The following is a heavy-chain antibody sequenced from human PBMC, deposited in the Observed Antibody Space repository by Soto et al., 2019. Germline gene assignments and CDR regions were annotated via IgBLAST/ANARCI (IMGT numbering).Heavy chain of an antibody. V-gene: IGHV1-46*01. CDR3: ASPSPTYYDFWSGYSPQGDYYYGMDV. CDR2: INPSGGST. D-gene: IGHD3-3*01. Sequence: ASVKVSCKASGYTFTSYYMHWVRQAPGQGLEWMGIINPSGGSTSYAQKFQGRVTMTRDTSTSTVYVELSSLRSEDTAVYYCASPSPTYYDFWSGYSPQGDYYYGMDVWGQGTTVTVSS. J-gene: IGHJ6*02. CDR1: GYTFTSYY.